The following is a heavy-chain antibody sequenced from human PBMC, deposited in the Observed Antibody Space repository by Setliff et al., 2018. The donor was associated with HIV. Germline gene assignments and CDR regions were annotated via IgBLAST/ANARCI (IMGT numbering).Heavy chain of an antibody. V-gene: IGHV4-4*09. CDR2: IYTSGST. J-gene: IGHJ4*02. CDR3: TRRAHGRQEPL. Sequence: PSETLSLTCTVSGGSIRSFFWSWIRQPPGKGLEWIGQIYTSGSTNYNPSLKSRVTMSVDTSKNQFSLKVNSVTASDTAVYYCTRRAHGRQEPLWDQGTLVTVSS. CDR1: GGSIRSFF.